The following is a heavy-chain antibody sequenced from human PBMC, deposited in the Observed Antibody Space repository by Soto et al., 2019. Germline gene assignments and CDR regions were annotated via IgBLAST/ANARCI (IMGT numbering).Heavy chain of an antibody. D-gene: IGHD3-10*01. CDR1: GVTFSHYA. V-gene: IGHV3-23*01. J-gene: IGHJ4*02. CDR3: AKQRADYGSGADTFYFDS. CDR2: LSGSGGTT. Sequence: ESGGGLVQPGGSLRLSCTVSGVTFSHYAMNWVRQAPGKGLEWVSSLSGSGGTTYYADSVKGRFIISRENSKNTLYLLMNSLRAEDTALYYCAKQRADYGSGADTFYFDSWGQGALVTVSS.